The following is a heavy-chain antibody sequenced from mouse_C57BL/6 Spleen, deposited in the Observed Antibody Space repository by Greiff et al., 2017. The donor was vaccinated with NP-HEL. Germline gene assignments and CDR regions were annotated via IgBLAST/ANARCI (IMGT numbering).Heavy chain of an antibody. CDR2: IDPSDSYT. V-gene: IGHV1-69*01. CDR3: ARLANWDAY. D-gene: IGHD4-1*01. Sequence: VQLQQSGAELVMPGASVKLSCKASGYTFTSYWMHWVKQRPGQGLEWIGEIDPSDSYTNYNQKFKGKSTLTVDKSSSTAYMQLSSLTSEDSAVYYCARLANWDAYWGQGTLVTVSA. CDR1: GYTFTSYW. J-gene: IGHJ3*01.